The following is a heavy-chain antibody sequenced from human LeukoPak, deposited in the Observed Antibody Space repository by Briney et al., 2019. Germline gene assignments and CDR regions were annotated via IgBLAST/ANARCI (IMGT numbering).Heavy chain of an antibody. CDR2: INGNSGDT. V-gene: IGHV1-2*02. Sequence: SSVKVSCKTSGYTFTGYYIHWVRQAPGQGLEWMGWINGNSGDTNYTQSFQGRVTMTRDTSISTVYMELSRLRSDDTAVYYCARRRPGYYEINYYYYYCMDVWGKGTTVTVSS. CDR1: GYTFTGYY. D-gene: IGHD3-22*01. CDR3: ARRRPGYYEINYYYYYCMDV. J-gene: IGHJ6*03.